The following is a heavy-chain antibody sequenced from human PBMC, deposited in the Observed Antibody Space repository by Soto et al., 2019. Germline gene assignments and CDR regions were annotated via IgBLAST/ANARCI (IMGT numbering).Heavy chain of an antibody. CDR3: ARQRTTVVTQAYFDH. CDR1: GESISSSSYY. Sequence: SETLSLTFIVSGESISSSSYYWGWIRQPPGKGLEWIGSIYYSGRTYYNPSFKSRVTISIDTSRNQFSPKLSSVTATDTAVYYCARQRTTVVTQAYFDHWGQGALVTVSS. J-gene: IGHJ4*02. V-gene: IGHV4-39*01. CDR2: IYYSGRT. D-gene: IGHD2-21*02.